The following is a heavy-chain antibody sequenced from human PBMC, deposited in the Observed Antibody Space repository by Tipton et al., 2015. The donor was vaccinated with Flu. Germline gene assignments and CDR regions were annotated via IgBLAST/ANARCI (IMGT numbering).Heavy chain of an antibody. CDR2: IFHGGST. CDR1: GYSISSGYY. J-gene: IGHJ4*02. V-gene: IGHV4-38-2*02. Sequence: TLSLTCTVSGYSISSGYYWGWIRQPPGKGLEWIGSIFHGGSTYYNPSLKSRVTISGDTSKNQFSLQLNSVIAEDTAVYYGARSPSYSGSGIYPYYFDDWGQGTLVTVSS. D-gene: IGHD3-10*01. CDR3: ARSPSYSGSGIYPYYFDD.